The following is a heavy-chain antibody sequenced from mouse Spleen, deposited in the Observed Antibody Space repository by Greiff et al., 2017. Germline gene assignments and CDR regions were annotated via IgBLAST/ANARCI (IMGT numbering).Heavy chain of an antibody. D-gene: IGHD2-3*01. Sequence: QVQLQQPGTELVKPGASVKLSCKASGYTFTSYWMHWVKQRPGQGLEWIGNINPSNGGTNYNEKFKSKATLTVDKSSSTAYMQLSSLTSEDSAVYYCARERWLLRGWYFDVWGAGTTVTVSS. CDR2: INPSNGGT. CDR3: ARERWLLRGWYFDV. CDR1: GYTFTSYW. V-gene: IGHV1-53*01. J-gene: IGHJ1*01.